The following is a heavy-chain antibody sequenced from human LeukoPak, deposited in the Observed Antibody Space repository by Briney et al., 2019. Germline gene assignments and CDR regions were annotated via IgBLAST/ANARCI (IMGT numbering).Heavy chain of an antibody. Sequence: PSETLSLTCTVSGGSMSSYYWSWIRQPPGKGLQWIGHIYYSGSTKYNPSLKSRVTISVDTSKNQFFLKLSSVTPADTAVYYCARVRYSGYGDFDYWGQGTLVTVSS. J-gene: IGHJ4*02. CDR3: ARVRYSGYGDFDY. CDR1: GGSMSSYY. D-gene: IGHD5-12*01. V-gene: IGHV4-59*01. CDR2: IYYSGST.